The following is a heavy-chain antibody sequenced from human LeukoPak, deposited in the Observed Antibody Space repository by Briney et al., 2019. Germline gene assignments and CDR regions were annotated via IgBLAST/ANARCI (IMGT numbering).Heavy chain of an antibody. CDR2: IYHSGST. Sequence: SETLSLTCTVSGGSISSYYWSWIRQPPGKGLEWIGYIYHSGSTYYNPSLKSRVTISVDTSKNQFSLKLSSVTAADTAVYYCARETEQGLVSHYFDYWGQGTLVTVSS. V-gene: IGHV4-59*12. CDR3: ARETEQGLVSHYFDY. CDR1: GGSISSYY. J-gene: IGHJ4*02. D-gene: IGHD6-19*01.